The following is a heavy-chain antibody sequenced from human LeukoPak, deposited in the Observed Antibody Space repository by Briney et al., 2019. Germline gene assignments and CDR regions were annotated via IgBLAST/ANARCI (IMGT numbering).Heavy chain of an antibody. V-gene: IGHV3-48*04. J-gene: IGHJ4*02. CDR3: ARVDYGDYAGEDY. CDR1: GFTFSSYG. CDR2: ISSSSGTI. Sequence: GGSLRLSCAASGFTFSSYGMHWVRQAPGKGLEWVSYISSSSGTIYYADSVKGRFTISRDNAKNSLYLQMNSLRAEDTAVYYCARVDYGDYAGEDYWGQGTLVTVSS. D-gene: IGHD4-17*01.